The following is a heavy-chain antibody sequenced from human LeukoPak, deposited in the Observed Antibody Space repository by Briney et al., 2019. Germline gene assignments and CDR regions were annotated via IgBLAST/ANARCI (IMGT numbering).Heavy chain of an antibody. D-gene: IGHD5-24*01. CDR3: AKGADVAMALPY. J-gene: IGHJ4*02. CDR2: ISSSSSTI. CDR1: GFTFSSYS. Sequence: GGSLRLSCAASGFTFSSYSMNWVRQAPGKGLEWVSYISSSSSTIYYADSVKGRFTISRDNSKNTLYLQMNSPRAEDTAVYYCAKGADVAMALPYWGQGALVTVSS. V-gene: IGHV3-48*01.